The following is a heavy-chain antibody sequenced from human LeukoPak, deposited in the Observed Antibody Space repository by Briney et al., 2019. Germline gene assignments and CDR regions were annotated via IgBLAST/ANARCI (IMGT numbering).Heavy chain of an antibody. V-gene: IGHV4-61*02. J-gene: IGHJ4*02. CDR1: GGSISSGGYY. CDR3: ARVHCIGHSCYVDY. Sequence: SQTLSLTCTVSGGSISSGGYYLSWIRQPAGKGLEWIGRIYTSGGTNYNPSLKSRVTISVDTSKNQFSLKLSSLTAADTAVYYCARVHCIGHSCYVDYWGQGALVTVSS. D-gene: IGHD2-15*01. CDR2: IYTSGGT.